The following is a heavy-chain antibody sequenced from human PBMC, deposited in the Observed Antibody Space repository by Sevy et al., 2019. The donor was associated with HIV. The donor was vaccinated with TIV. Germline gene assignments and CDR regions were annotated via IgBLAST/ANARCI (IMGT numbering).Heavy chain of an antibody. Sequence: GGSLRLSCAASGFTFSSYAMSWVRQAPGKGLEWVSAISGSGGSTYYADSVKGRFTISGDNSKNTLYLQLNSMRAEDTAVYYCAKDLTTVFSPINFDYWGQGTLVTVSS. V-gene: IGHV3-23*01. D-gene: IGHD4-17*01. CDR3: AKDLTTVFSPINFDY. CDR1: GFTFSSYA. CDR2: ISGSGGST. J-gene: IGHJ4*02.